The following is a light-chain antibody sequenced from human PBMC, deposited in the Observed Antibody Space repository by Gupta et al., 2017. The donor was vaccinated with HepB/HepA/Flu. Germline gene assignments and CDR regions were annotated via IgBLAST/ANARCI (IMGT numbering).Light chain of an antibody. V-gene: IGKV3-20*01. CDR2: SAS. Sequence: DIVLKEAAGTLSLSPGERAILFCRASQTIRSDYLAWYQQKPGQAPRLLISSASIRATGIPDRFTGSGSGTDFTLTISRLEPEDFAVYYCQQYGTSPRITFGQGTRLEIK. J-gene: IGKJ5*01. CDR3: QQYGTSPRIT. CDR1: QTIRSDY.